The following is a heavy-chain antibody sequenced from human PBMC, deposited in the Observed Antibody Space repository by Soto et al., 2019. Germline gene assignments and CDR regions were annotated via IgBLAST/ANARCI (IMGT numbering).Heavy chain of an antibody. CDR1: GGSVSSGSYY. Sequence: SETLSLTCTVSGGSVSSGSYYWSWIRQPPGKGLEWIGYIYYSGSTNYNPSLKSRVTISVDTSKNQFSLKLSSVTAADTAVYYCAGGDYGLWSGVHALGAVGIWGRGTMVTVSS. D-gene: IGHD3-3*01. CDR3: AGGDYGLWSGVHALGAVGI. J-gene: IGHJ3*02. CDR2: IYYSGST. V-gene: IGHV4-61*01.